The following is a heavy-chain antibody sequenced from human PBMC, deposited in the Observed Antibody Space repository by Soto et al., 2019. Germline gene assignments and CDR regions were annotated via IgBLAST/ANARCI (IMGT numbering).Heavy chain of an antibody. CDR2: ISGSGNST. CDR1: GFTFSSYD. Sequence: QPGGSLRLSCAASGFTFSSYDMSWVRQAPGKGLEWVSAISGSGNSTYYADSVKGRFTISRDNSKNTLYLQMNSLRAEDTAIYSCAKGDYSNYGRFDYWGQGTLVTVSS. D-gene: IGHD4-4*01. V-gene: IGHV3-23*01. CDR3: AKGDYSNYGRFDY. J-gene: IGHJ4*02.